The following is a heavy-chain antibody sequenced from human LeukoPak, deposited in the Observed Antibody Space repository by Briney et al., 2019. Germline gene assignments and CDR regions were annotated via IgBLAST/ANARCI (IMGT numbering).Heavy chain of an antibody. Sequence: PGGSLRLSCAASGFTFSSYWMHWVRQAPGKGLVWVSRINSDGSSTSYADSVKGRFTISRDNAKNTLYLQMNSLRADDTAVFYCARDDGLRTVDYWGQGTLVTVSS. V-gene: IGHV3-74*01. D-gene: IGHD4-17*01. CDR1: GFTFSSYW. J-gene: IGHJ4*02. CDR3: ARDDGLRTVDY. CDR2: INSDGSST.